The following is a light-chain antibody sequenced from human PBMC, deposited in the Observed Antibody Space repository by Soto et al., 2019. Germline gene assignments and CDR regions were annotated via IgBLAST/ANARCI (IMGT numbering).Light chain of an antibody. Sequence: EFVLTHSPGSLSLSPGERATLSCRASQGIGDTLAWYQHKPGQTPRLLIYDTSTRATGVPTRFSGSRSGAEFTLTINSLQSEDFAVYYCQPYNNWPLTFGGGTKVDIK. CDR1: QGIGDT. J-gene: IGKJ4*01. V-gene: IGKV3-15*01. CDR2: DTS. CDR3: QPYNNWPLT.